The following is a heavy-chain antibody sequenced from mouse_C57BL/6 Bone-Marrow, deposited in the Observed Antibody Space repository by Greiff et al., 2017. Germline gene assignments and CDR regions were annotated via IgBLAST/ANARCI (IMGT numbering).Heavy chain of an antibody. Sequence: EVKLVESGGGLVKPGGSLKLSCAASGFTFSSYAMSWVRQTPEKRLEWVATISDGGSYTYYPDNVKGRFTISRDNAKNNLYLHMSHLKSEDTAMYYCARDDGYHWYFDVWGTGTTVTVSS. CDR1: GFTFSSYA. V-gene: IGHV5-4*01. CDR2: ISDGGSYT. CDR3: ARDDGYHWYFDV. J-gene: IGHJ1*03. D-gene: IGHD2-3*01.